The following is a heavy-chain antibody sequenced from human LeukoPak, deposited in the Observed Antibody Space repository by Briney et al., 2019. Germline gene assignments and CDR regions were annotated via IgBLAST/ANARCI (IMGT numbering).Heavy chain of an antibody. CDR3: ARGGVGATPFDY. CDR2: INHSGST. Sequence: SETLSLTCTVSGGSISSSSYYWSWIRQPPGKGLEWIGEINHSGSTNYNPSLKSRVPISVDTSKNQFSLKLSSVTAADTAVYYCARGGVGATPFDYCGQGTLVTVSS. D-gene: IGHD1-26*01. CDR1: GGSISSSSYY. V-gene: IGHV4-39*07. J-gene: IGHJ4*02.